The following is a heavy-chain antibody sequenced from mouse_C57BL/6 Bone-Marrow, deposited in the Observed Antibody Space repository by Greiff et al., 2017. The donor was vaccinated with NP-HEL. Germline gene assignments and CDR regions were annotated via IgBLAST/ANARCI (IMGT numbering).Heavy chain of an antibody. D-gene: IGHD1-1*01. Sequence: VQLKESGAELVRPGASVKLSCTASGFNIKDDYMHWVKQRPEQGLEWIGWIDPENGDTEYASKFQGKATITADTSSNTAYLQLSSLTSEDTAVYYCTVITTVVFDYWGQGTTLTVSS. J-gene: IGHJ2*01. V-gene: IGHV14-4*01. CDR2: IDPENGDT. CDR3: TVITTVVFDY. CDR1: GFNIKDDY.